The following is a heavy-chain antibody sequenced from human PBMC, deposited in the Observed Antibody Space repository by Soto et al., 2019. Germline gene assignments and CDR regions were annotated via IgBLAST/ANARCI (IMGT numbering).Heavy chain of an antibody. CDR3: ARDGFVVVTAPGTRVGAFDI. J-gene: IGHJ3*02. CDR2: IYYSGST. CDR1: GGSISSGGYY. V-gene: IGHV4-31*03. D-gene: IGHD2-21*02. Sequence: QVQLQESGPGLVKPSQTLSLTCTVSGGSISSGGYYWSWIRQHPGKGLEWIGYIYYSGSTYYNPSLKSRVTVSVDTSKNQFSLNLSSVTAADTAVYYCARDGFVVVTAPGTRVGAFDIWGQGTMVTVSS.